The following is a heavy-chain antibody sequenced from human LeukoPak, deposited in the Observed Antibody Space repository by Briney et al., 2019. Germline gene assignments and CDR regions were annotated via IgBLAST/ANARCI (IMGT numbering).Heavy chain of an antibody. V-gene: IGHV1-2*02. Sequence: ASVKVSCKASGYTFTSYYMHWVRHAPGQGLEWMGIINPSGGGTNYAQKFQGRVTMTRDTSISTAYMELSRLRSDDTAVYYCAKDELWFGEGYYYMDVWGKGTTVTVSS. J-gene: IGHJ6*03. CDR2: INPSGGGT. CDR1: GYTFTSYY. CDR3: AKDELWFGEGYYYMDV. D-gene: IGHD3-10*01.